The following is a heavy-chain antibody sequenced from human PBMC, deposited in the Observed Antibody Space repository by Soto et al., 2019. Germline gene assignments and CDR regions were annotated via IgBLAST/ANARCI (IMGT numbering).Heavy chain of an antibody. CDR1: GYIFSTCG. CDR3: PRAGGYSSRWYAMYV. D-gene: IGHD6-13*01. V-gene: IGHV1-18*03. Sequence: QAQLVQSGAEVKKPGASVRVSCKASGYIFSTCGITWVRQAPGQGPEWVGGISGYNGNTDDGRKHQGRVNMIIDSSKSTDSMVWRSLRSDDMAVYYGPRAGGYSSRWYAMYVWCHVNTVTLSS. CDR2: ISGYNGNT. J-gene: IGHJ6*02.